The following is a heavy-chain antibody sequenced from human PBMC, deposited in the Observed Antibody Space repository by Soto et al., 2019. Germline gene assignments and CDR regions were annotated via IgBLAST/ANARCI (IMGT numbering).Heavy chain of an antibody. CDR2: INHSGST. CDR1: GGSFSGYY. D-gene: IGHD5-18*01. CDR3: AREDTAMAYFDY. J-gene: IGHJ4*02. Sequence: SETLSLTCAVYGGSFSGYYWSWIRQPPGKGLEWIGEINHSGSTNYNPSLKSRVTISVDTSKNQFSLKLSSVTAADTAVYYCAREDTAMAYFDYWGQGTLVT. V-gene: IGHV4-34*01.